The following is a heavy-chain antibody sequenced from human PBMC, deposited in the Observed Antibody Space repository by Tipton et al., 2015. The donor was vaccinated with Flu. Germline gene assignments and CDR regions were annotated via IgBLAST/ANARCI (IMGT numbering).Heavy chain of an antibody. CDR1: GGSISRGSYY. J-gene: IGHJ5*02. CDR3: ARRDYSNYVSEPKNWFDP. Sequence: TLSLTCTVSGGSISRGSYYYNWIRQPPGKGLEWIGNVHQTGSTYYNPSLRSRVTIAVDRPKNQFSLRLTSVTAADTAVYYCARRDYSNYVSEPKNWFDPWGQGTLVTVSS. V-gene: IGHV4-39*07. CDR2: VHQTGST. D-gene: IGHD4-11*01.